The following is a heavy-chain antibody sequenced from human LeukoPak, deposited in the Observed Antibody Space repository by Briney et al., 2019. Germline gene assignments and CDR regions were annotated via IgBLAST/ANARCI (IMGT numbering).Heavy chain of an antibody. J-gene: IGHJ4*02. CDR3: ARVTEGYYYDSSGYYQFDY. CDR2: IYYSGST. D-gene: IGHD3-22*01. CDR1: GGSISSYY. Sequence: SETLSLTCTVSGGSISSYYWSWIRQPPGKGLEWIGYIYYSGSTNYNPSLKSRVTISVDTSKNQFSLKLSSVTAADMAVYYCARVTEGYYYDSSGYYQFDYWGQGTLVTVSS. V-gene: IGHV4-59*01.